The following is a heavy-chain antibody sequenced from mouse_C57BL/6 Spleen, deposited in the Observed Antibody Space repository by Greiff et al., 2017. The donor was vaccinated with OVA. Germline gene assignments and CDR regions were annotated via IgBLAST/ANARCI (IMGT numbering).Heavy chain of an antibody. CDR3: ASKGKSGDAMDY. CDR1: GFTFSDYG. Sequence: EVKVVESGGGLVKPGGSLKLSCAASGFTFSDYGMHWVRQAPEQGLEWVSYISSGSSTIYYADTVKGRFTISRDNAKNTLFLQMTSLRSEDTAMYYCASKGKSGDAMDYWGQGTSVTVSS. J-gene: IGHJ4*01. D-gene: IGHD1-3*01. V-gene: IGHV5-17*01. CDR2: ISSGSSTI.